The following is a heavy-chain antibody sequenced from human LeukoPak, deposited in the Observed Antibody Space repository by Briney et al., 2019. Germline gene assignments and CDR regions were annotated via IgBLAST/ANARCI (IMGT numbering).Heavy chain of an antibody. J-gene: IGHJ4*02. CDR1: GGTFSSYA. CDR3: ARVVPMVRGVMGYFDY. V-gene: IGHV1-69*05. D-gene: IGHD3-10*01. CDR2: IIPIFGTA. Sequence: SVKVSCKASGGTFSSYAISWVRQAPGQGLEWMGGIIPIFGTANYAQKFQGRVTITTDESTSTAYMELSSLRSEDTAVYYCARVVPMVRGVMGYFDYWGQGILVTVSS.